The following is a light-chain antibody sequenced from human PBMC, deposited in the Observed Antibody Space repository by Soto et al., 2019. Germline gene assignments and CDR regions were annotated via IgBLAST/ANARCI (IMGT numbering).Light chain of an antibody. Sequence: EIVLTQSPATLSLSPGETARLSCRASQSINNYVAWYQQKAGQTPRLLIYGASTRATGIAARFSGSGSGTEFTLTISGLEPEDSAVYYCQQRNIWPPITFGHGTRLEIK. CDR2: GAS. CDR1: QSINNY. CDR3: QQRNIWPPIT. J-gene: IGKJ5*01. V-gene: IGKV3-11*01.